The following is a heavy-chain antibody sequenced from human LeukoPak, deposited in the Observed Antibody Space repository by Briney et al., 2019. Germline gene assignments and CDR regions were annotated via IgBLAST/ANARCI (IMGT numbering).Heavy chain of an antibody. D-gene: IGHD6-13*01. V-gene: IGHV4-39*02. Sequence: PSETLSLTCTVSGGSISSSSYYWAWIRQPPGKGPEWIGTISYSASSYYNPSHKSRVTISVDTSKNQFSLKLSSVTAADTAVYYCARELAAGPYYFDYWGQGTLVTVSS. CDR3: ARELAAGPYYFDY. CDR1: GGSISSSSYY. CDR2: ISYSASS. J-gene: IGHJ4*02.